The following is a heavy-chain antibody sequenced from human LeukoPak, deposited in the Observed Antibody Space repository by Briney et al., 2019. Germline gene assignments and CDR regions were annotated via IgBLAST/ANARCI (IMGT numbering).Heavy chain of an antibody. V-gene: IGHV3-7*03. CDR3: ARDQYDTWSRRGNFDS. CDR1: GFSFSSYW. CDR2: IKQDGSEK. D-gene: IGHD3-3*01. Sequence: GGSLRLSCAASGFSFSSYWMTWVRQAPGKGLEWVANIKQDGSEKYYVDSVKGRFTISRDNTKNSLYLQMNSLRVEDTAVFYCARDQYDTWSRRGNFDSWGQGTLVIVSS. J-gene: IGHJ4*02.